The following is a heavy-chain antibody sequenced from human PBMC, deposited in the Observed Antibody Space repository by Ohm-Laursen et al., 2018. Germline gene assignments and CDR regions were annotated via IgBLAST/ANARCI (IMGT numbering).Heavy chain of an antibody. CDR3: ARVAMNGDSQLYYYGMDV. CDR2: IYYSGST. V-gene: IGHV4-59*11. J-gene: IGHJ6*02. D-gene: IGHD1-1*01. Sequence: SETLSLTCTVSGAPISTHYWSWIRQPPGKGLEWIGYIYYSGSTNYNPSLKSRVTISVDTSKNQFSLKLSSVTAADTAVYYCARVAMNGDSQLYYYGMDVWGQGTTVTVSS. CDR1: GAPISTHY.